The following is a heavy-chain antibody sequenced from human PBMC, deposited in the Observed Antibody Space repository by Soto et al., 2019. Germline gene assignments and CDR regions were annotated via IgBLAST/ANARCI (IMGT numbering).Heavy chain of an antibody. V-gene: IGHV3-23*01. CDR2: LSDRGDTT. CDR1: GFTFSYYA. J-gene: IGHJ4*02. Sequence: GESLKISCSASGFTFSYYAMGWVRQAPGKGLEWVSVLSDRGDTTYYADSVKGRFTISRDNSNNALFLQMSSLRDEDTAIYYCAKDARRTDGWYYFDYWGQGALVTVSS. CDR3: AKDARRTDGWYYFDY. D-gene: IGHD6-19*01.